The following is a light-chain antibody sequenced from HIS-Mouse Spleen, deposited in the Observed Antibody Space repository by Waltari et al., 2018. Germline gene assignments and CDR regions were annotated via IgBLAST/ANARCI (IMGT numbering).Light chain of an antibody. V-gene: IGLV2-14*01. CDR1: SSDVGGYNY. J-gene: IGLJ2*01. Sequence: QSALTQPRSVSGSPGQSVTISCTGTSSDVGGYNYVSWYQQHPGKTPKPMIYEVSSRPSRVSNHVSCSKSGNTASLTISGLQAEDEAEYYCSSYTSSSTVFGGGTKLTVL. CDR3: SSYTSSSTV. CDR2: EVS.